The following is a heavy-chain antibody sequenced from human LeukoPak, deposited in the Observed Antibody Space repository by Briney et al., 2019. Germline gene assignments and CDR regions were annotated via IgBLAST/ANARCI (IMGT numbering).Heavy chain of an antibody. Sequence: PGGSLRLSCAASGFTFSSYEMNWVRQAPGKGLEWVSYISSSGSTIYYTDSVKGRFTISRDNSKSTLDLQMNSLRVEDTALYYCAKDIYSAYDLARAFDFWGQGTLVTVST. D-gene: IGHD5-12*01. CDR1: GFTFSSYE. CDR3: AKDIYSAYDLARAFDF. CDR2: ISSSGSTI. V-gene: IGHV3-48*03. J-gene: IGHJ4*01.